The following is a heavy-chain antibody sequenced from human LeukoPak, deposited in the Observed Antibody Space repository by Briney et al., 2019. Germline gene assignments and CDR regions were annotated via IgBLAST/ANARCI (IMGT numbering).Heavy chain of an antibody. CDR1: GGSINSSY. Sequence: MPSETLSLTCTVSGGSINSSYWSWIRQPPGKGLEWIGYIYYSGSTNYNPSLKSRVTISVDTSKNRFSLKVSSVTAADTAVYYCARAYYDFWSGYYNDDAFDIWGQGTMVTVSS. D-gene: IGHD3-3*01. CDR3: ARAYYDFWSGYYNDDAFDI. V-gene: IGHV4-59*01. CDR2: IYYSGST. J-gene: IGHJ3*02.